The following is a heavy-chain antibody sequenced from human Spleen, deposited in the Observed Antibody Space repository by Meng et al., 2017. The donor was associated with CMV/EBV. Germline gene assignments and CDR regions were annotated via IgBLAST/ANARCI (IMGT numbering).Heavy chain of an antibody. J-gene: IGHJ4*02. D-gene: IGHD3-10*01. CDR2: ISSSSSYI. CDR3: ARDPLTMVRGVIPFDY. Sequence: GGSLRLSCAASGFTFSTYEMNWVRQAPGKGLEWVSSISSSSSYIYYADSVKGRFTISRDNAKNSLYLQMNSLRAEDTAVYYCARDPLTMVRGVIPFDYWGQGTLVTVSS. V-gene: IGHV3-21*01. CDR1: GFTFSTYE.